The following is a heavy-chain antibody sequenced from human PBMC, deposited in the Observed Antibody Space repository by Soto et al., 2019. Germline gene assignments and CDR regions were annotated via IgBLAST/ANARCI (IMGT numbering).Heavy chain of an antibody. J-gene: IGHJ4*02. CDR2: IIPIFGTA. V-gene: IGHV1-69*01. CDR3: ARGAEDCGGDCYWF. D-gene: IGHD2-21*02. Sequence: QVQLVQSGAEVKKPGSSVKVSCKASGGTFSSYAISWVRQAPGQGLEWMGGIIPIFGTANYAQKFQGRVTITADESTSTAYMERSSLRSEETAVYYCARGAEDCGGDCYWFWGQGTLVTVSS. CDR1: GGTFSSYA.